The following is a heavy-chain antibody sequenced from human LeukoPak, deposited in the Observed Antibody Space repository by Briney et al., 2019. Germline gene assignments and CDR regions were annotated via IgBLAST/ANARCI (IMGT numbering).Heavy chain of an antibody. V-gene: IGHV3-30*02. D-gene: IGHD5-18*01. CDR1: GFTLSSYG. CDR3: AKRGTVHVVDTAMAGGLSFDY. J-gene: IGHJ4*02. CDR2: IRYDGSNK. Sequence: PGGPLRLSCAPSGFTLSSYGMHWVRQAPGKGVEWVAFIRYDGSNKYYTDSVKGRFTIPRDNPKNTLSLHMNSLRAENAPVFYCAKRGTVHVVDTAMAGGLSFDYWGQGTPVTVSS.